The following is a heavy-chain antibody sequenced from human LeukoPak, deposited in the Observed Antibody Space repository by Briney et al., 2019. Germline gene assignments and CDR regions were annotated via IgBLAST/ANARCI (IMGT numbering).Heavy chain of an antibody. V-gene: IGHV4-59*01. D-gene: IGHD3-10*01. CDR2: IYYSGST. CDR1: GGSISSYY. J-gene: IGHJ4*02. Sequence: PSETLSLTCTVSGGSISSYYWSWIRQPPGKGLEWIGYIYYSGSTNYNPSLKSRVTISVDTSKNQFSLKLSSVTAADTAVYYCAVGFGELFYGLLAYWGQGTLVTVSS. CDR3: AVGFGELFYGLLAY.